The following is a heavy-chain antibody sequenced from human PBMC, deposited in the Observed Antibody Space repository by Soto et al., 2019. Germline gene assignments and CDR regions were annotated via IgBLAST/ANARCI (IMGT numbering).Heavy chain of an antibody. J-gene: IGHJ4*02. CDR1: GGSITSYY. V-gene: IGHV4-59*01. Sequence: SSETLSLTCTVSGGSITSYYWSWIRQPPGKGLEWMGYMYYSGSTNYNPSLKSRVSISVDTSENQFSLKLNSVTAADTAVYYCATRPPGRTWVGVFDYWSQGTLVTGSS. D-gene: IGHD3-10*01. CDR3: ATRPPGRTWVGVFDY. CDR2: MYYSGST.